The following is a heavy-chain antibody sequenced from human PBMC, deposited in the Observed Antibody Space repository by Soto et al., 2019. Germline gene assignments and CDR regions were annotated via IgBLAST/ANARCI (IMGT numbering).Heavy chain of an antibody. Sequence: GSLRLSCAASVFTGSSYGMHWVRQAPGKGLEWVAVISYDGSNKYYADSVKGRFTISRDNSKNTLYLQMNSLRAEDTAVYYCAKLYYYDSSGYYPDAFDIWGQGTMVTVSS. V-gene: IGHV3-30*18. D-gene: IGHD3-22*01. CDR1: VFTGSSYG. CDR3: AKLYYYDSSGYYPDAFDI. CDR2: ISYDGSNK. J-gene: IGHJ3*02.